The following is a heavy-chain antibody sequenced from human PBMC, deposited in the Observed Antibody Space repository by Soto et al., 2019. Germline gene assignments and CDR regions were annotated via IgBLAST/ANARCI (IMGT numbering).Heavy chain of an antibody. V-gene: IGHV3-66*01. CDR1: GFTVSSNY. CDR3: ARECGGDCSNAFDL. Sequence: VQLVESGGGLVQPGWSLRLSCAASGFTVSSNYMNWVRQAPGKGLEWLSVLYSGAGTYYADSVKDRFTISRDNSKNTLYLQLNSLRAEDTAIYYCARECGGDCSNAFDLWGQGTMVTVSP. CDR2: LYSGAGT. J-gene: IGHJ3*01. D-gene: IGHD2-21*01.